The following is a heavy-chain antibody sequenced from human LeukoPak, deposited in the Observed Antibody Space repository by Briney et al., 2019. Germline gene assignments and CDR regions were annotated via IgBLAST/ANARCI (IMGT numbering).Heavy chain of an antibody. CDR1: GFTFSSYG. CDR3: AKSSAAAETDYYYYMDV. V-gene: IGHV3-30*02. D-gene: IGHD6-13*01. Sequence: GGSLRLSCAASGFTFSSYGMHWVRQAPGKGLEWVAFIRYDGSNKYYADSVKGRFTISRDNSKNTLYLQMNSLRAEDTAVYYCAKSSAAAETDYYYYMDVWGKGTTVTVSS. J-gene: IGHJ6*03. CDR2: IRYDGSNK.